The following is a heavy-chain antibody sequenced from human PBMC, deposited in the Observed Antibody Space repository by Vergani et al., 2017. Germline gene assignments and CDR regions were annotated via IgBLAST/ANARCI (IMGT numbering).Heavy chain of an antibody. J-gene: IGHJ4*02. Sequence: QVQLQESGPGLVKPSETLSLTCTVSGGSISSYYWSWIRQPPGKGLEWIGYIYTSGSTNYNPSLKSRVTISVDTSKNQFSLKLSSVTAADTAVYYCAGLNDLWSGYHFDYWGQGTLVTVSS. V-gene: IGHV4-4*09. CDR3: AGLNDLWSGYHFDY. CDR2: IYTSGST. D-gene: IGHD3-3*01. CDR1: GGSISSYY.